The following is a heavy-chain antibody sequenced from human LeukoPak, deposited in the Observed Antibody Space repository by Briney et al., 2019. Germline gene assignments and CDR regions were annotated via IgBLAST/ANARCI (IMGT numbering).Heavy chain of an antibody. J-gene: IGHJ3*02. Sequence: GGSLRLSCAASGFTFSSYSMNWVRQAPGKGLEWVSSISSSSSYIYYADSVKGRFTISRDNSKNTLYLQMSSLRAEDTAVYYCAKSDYGAFDIWGQGTMVTVSS. CDR3: AKSDYGAFDI. CDR2: ISSSSSYI. CDR1: GFTFSSYS. D-gene: IGHD4-17*01. V-gene: IGHV3-21*01.